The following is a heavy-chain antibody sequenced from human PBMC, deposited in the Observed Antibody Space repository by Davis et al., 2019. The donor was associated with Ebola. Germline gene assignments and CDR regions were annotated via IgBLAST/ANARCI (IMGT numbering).Heavy chain of an antibody. Sequence: ASVKVSCKASGYTFTSYGISWVRQAPGQGLEWMGWISAYNGNTNYAQKLQGRVTMTTDTSTSTAYMELRSLRSDDTAVYYCASLYCSGGSCSPNFDYWGQGTLVTVSS. CDR1: GYTFTSYG. CDR2: ISAYNGNT. V-gene: IGHV1-18*01. CDR3: ASLYCSGGSCSPNFDY. D-gene: IGHD2-15*01. J-gene: IGHJ4*02.